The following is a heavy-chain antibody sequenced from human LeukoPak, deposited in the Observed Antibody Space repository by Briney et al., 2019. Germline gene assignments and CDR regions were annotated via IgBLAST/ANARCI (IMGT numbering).Heavy chain of an antibody. J-gene: IGHJ5*02. CDR1: GFTFSDYY. CDR2: ISSSGSTI. Sequence: GGSLRLSCAASGFTFSDYYMSWIRQAPGKGLEWVSYISSSGSTIYYADSVKGRFTISRDNAKNSLYLQMNSLRSDDTAVYYCARGEVGRDFWSGRRRWFDPWGQGTLVTVSS. V-gene: IGHV3-11*01. D-gene: IGHD3-3*01. CDR3: ARGEVGRDFWSGRRRWFDP.